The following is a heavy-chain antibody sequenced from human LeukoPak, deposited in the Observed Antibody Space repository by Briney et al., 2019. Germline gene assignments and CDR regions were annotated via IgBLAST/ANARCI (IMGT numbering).Heavy chain of an antibody. CDR1: GFTFSSYS. V-gene: IGHV3-21*01. J-gene: IGHJ5*02. CDR2: ISSSSSNI. CDR3: ARDAYERGNWFDP. Sequence: PGGSLRLSCVASGFTFSSYSMNWVRQAPGKGLEWGSSISSSSSNIYYADSMKGRFTISRDNAKNSLYLQMNSLRAEDTAVYYCARDAYERGNWFDPWGQGTLVTVSS. D-gene: IGHD3-10*01.